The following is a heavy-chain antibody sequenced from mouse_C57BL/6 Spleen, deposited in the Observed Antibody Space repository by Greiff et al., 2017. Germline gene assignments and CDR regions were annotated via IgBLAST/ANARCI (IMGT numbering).Heavy chain of an antibody. D-gene: IGHD1-1*01. J-gene: IGHJ3*01. V-gene: IGHV1-64*01. Sequence: QVQLKQPGAELVKPGASVKLSCKASGYTFTSYWMHWVKQRPGQGLEWIGMIHPNSGSTNYNEKFKSKATLTVDKSSSTAYMQLSSLTSEDSAVYYCARSGYYGPQAWFAYWGQGTLVTVSA. CDR3: ARSGYYGPQAWFAY. CDR2: IHPNSGST. CDR1: GYTFTSYW.